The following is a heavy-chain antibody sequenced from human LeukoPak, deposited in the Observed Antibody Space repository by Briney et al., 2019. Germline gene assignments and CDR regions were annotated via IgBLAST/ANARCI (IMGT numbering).Heavy chain of an antibody. D-gene: IGHD4-23*01. Sequence: GGSLRLSCAASGFTFSDHPMHWGRQAPGKGLEWVSAICGSGGGTYYGDSVKGRLTISRDNSKNTLYLQMNSLRAEDTAVYYCARDPNGDYVGTFDMWGQGTMVTVSS. CDR3: ARDPNGDYVGTFDM. V-gene: IGHV3-23*01. CDR1: GFTFSDHP. CDR2: ICGSGGGT. J-gene: IGHJ3*02.